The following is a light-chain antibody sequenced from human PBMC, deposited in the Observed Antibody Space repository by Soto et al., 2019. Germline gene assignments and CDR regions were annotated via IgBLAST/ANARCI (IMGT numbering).Light chain of an antibody. CDR1: QSINNF. CDR3: QQAYSIPRS. J-gene: IGKJ1*01. V-gene: IGKV1-39*01. CDR2: AAS. Sequence: IQMPQSPPSLSASQGDRITINCRASQSINNFLHWYQKKPGKAPELLIFAASSLQTGVPSRFRGSGSGTDFTLTISSLQPEDCATDYCQQAYSIPRSFGQGTKV.